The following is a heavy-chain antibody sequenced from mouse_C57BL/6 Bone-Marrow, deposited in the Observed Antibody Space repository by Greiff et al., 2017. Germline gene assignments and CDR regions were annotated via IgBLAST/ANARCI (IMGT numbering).Heavy chain of an antibody. CDR1: GYTFTSYW. D-gene: IGHD1-1*01. CDR2: INPSSGYT. V-gene: IGHV1-7*01. CDR3: APLITTVVATPFAY. Sequence: QVQLQQSGAELAKPGASVKLSCKASGYTFTSYWMHWVKQRPGQGLEWIGYINPSSGYTKYNQKFKDTATLTADNSSSPAYMQLSSITYEDSAVYYCAPLITTVVATPFAYWGQGTLVTVSA. J-gene: IGHJ3*01.